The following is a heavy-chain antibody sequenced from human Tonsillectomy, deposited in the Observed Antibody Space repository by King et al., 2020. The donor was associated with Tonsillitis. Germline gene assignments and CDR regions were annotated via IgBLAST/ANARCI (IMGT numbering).Heavy chain of an antibody. Sequence: VQLQESGPGLVKPSQTLSLTCTVSGGSISSGDYFWIWIRQPPGKCLEWIGYIYDSGSTYYNPSLKSRVTISVDRSKNQFSLKLRSVTAADTAVYYCASVHYYDFLDYWGQGTLVTVSS. V-gene: IGHV4-30-4*01. D-gene: IGHD3-22*01. J-gene: IGHJ4*02. CDR2: IYDSGST. CDR3: ASVHYYDFLDY. CDR1: GGSISSGDYF.